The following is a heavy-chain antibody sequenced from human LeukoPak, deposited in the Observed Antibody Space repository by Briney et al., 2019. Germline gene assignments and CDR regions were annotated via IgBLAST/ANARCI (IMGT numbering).Heavy chain of an antibody. CDR2: INPSGGST. D-gene: IGHD3-10*01. V-gene: IGHV1-46*01. J-gene: IGHJ5*02. Sequence: ASVKVSCKASGYTFTSYYMHWVRQAPGQGLEWMGIINPSGGSTNYAQKLQDRVTMTRDTSTGTVYMELSSLRSEDTAVYYCARDPRYGSGQTWFDPWGQGTLVTVSS. CDR1: GYTFTSYY. CDR3: ARDPRYGSGQTWFDP.